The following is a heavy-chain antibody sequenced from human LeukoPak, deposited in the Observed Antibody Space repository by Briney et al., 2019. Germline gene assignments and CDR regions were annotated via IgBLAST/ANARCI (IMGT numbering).Heavy chain of an antibody. Sequence: ASVKVSCKASGYTFTDYYMHWVRLAPGQGLEWMGWINPNSGGTNYAQKFQGRVTMTRDTSTSTVYMELSSLRSEDTAVYYCARPYYGDDLDVWGQGTTVIVSS. V-gene: IGHV1-2*02. CDR1: GYTFTDYY. CDR2: INPNSGGT. J-gene: IGHJ6*02. CDR3: ARPYYGDDLDV. D-gene: IGHD4-17*01.